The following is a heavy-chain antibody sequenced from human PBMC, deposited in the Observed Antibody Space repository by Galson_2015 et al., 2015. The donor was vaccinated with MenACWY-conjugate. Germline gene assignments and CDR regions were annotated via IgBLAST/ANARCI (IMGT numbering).Heavy chain of an antibody. Sequence: SLRLSCAASGFTFSTYRMNWVRQAPGKGLEWVSYISSSSSTIYYADSVKGRFTISRDNAKNSLYLQMNSLRAEDTAVYYCAREIAVAGWDGYYYYGMDVWGQGTTVTVSS. D-gene: IGHD6-19*01. CDR1: GFTFSTYR. J-gene: IGHJ6*02. CDR3: AREIAVAGWDGYYYYGMDV. V-gene: IGHV3-48*04. CDR2: ISSSSSTI.